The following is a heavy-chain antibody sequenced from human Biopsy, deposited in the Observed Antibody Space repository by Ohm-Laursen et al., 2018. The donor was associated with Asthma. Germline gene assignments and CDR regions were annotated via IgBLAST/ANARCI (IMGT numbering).Heavy chain of an antibody. D-gene: IGHD7-27*01. CDR3: ARSSHINWGGYFDY. Sequence: SSVKVSCKTSGGMFGNYAISWVRQAPGLGLEWMGGISPIFGSSNYAQRFQGRVTITADIFTRTVYMELSGLRFEDTVVYYCARSSHINWGGYFDYWGQGTLVTVSS. CDR1: GGMFGNYA. CDR2: ISPIFGSS. V-gene: IGHV1-69*06. J-gene: IGHJ4*02.